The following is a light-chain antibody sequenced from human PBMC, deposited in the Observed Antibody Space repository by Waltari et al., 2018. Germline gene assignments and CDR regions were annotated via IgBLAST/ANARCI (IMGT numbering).Light chain of an antibody. CDR1: SSYVGGSNY. Sequence: QSALTQPRSVSGSPGQSVTIPCTGTSSYVGGSNYVSWYQQHPGKAPKLMIYDVSKRPSGVPDRFSGSTSGNTASLTISGLQAEDEADYHCCSYAGTYTHWVFGGGTKLTVL. V-gene: IGLV2-11*01. CDR3: CSYAGTYTHWV. J-gene: IGLJ3*02. CDR2: DVS.